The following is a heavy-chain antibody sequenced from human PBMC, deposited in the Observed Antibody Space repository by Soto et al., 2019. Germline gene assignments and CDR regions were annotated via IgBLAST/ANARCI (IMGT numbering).Heavy chain of an antibody. J-gene: IGHJ4*02. D-gene: IGHD5-12*01. CDR2: INTYNGMT. CDR3: AKSPRGEMATD. CDR1: GYTFITYH. Sequence: QVQLVQSGGEVKKPGASVTVSCKASGYTFITYHITWVRQAPVQGLEWMAWINTYNGMTDYAQKFQGRVTMTRDTSTSTAYMELRNLGSDDTAVYFCAKSPRGEMATDWGQGTLVTVSS. V-gene: IGHV1-18*01.